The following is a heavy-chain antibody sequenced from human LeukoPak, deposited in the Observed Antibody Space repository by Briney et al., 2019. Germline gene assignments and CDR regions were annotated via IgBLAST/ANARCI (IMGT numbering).Heavy chain of an antibody. J-gene: IGHJ4*02. V-gene: IGHV3-21*01. CDR1: GFTFSRYT. Sequence: GGSLRLSCAASGFTFSRYTMNWVRQAPGKGLEWVSSISSTSSYIHYADSVEGRFTISRDNAKNSLFLQMNSLRAEDTAVYYCARDPFSSGSYWGQGTLVTVSS. CDR3: ARDPFSSGSY. D-gene: IGHD3-10*01. CDR2: ISSTSSYI.